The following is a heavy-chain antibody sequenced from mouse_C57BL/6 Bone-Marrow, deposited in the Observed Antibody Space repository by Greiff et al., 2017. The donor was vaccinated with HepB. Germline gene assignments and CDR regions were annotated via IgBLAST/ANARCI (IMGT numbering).Heavy chain of an antibody. J-gene: IGHJ2*01. V-gene: IGHV5-6*01. D-gene: IGHD1-1*01. CDR1: GFTFSSYG. Sequence: EVQLVESGGDLVKPGGSLKLSCAASGFTFSSYGMSWVRQTPDKRLEWVATISSGGSYTYYPDSVKGRFTISRDNAKNTLYLQMSSLKSEDTAMYYCARPLVTTVVAFDYWGQGTTLTVSS. CDR3: ARPLVTTVVAFDY. CDR2: ISSGGSYT.